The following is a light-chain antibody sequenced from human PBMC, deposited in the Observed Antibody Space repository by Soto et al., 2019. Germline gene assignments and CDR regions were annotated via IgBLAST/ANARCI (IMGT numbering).Light chain of an antibody. CDR1: SSDVGGYNY. Sequence: QSVLTQPASVSGSPGQSITISCTGTSSDVGGYNYVSWYQQHPGKAPKLMIYEVSNRPSGVSNRFSGSKYGNTASLTISGRQAEDEADYYCSSYTSSSTPVVFGGGTKVTVL. V-gene: IGLV2-14*01. CDR3: SSYTSSSTPVV. J-gene: IGLJ2*01. CDR2: EVS.